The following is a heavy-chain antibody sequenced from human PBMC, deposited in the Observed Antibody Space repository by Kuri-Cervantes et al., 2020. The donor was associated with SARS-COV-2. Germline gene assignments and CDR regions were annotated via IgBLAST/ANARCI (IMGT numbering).Heavy chain of an antibody. J-gene: IGHJ5*02. CDR1: GFTFSSYG. Sequence: GGSLRLSCAASGFTFSSYGVHWVRQAPGKGLEWVAVIWYDGSNKYYADSVKGRFTISRGNSKNTLYLQMNSLRAEDTAVYYCARVVRTVSVHCFDPWGQGTLVTVSS. CDR2: IWYDGSNK. V-gene: IGHV3-33*01. D-gene: IGHD3-10*01. CDR3: ARVVRTVSVHCFDP.